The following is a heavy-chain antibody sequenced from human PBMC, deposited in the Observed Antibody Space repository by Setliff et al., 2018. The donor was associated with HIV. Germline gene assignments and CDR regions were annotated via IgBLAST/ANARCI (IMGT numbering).Heavy chain of an antibody. J-gene: IGHJ4*02. D-gene: IGHD6-19*01. CDR2: ISGSGGST. CDR1: GFTFINTW. Sequence: GGSLRLSCVVSGFTFINTWMSWVRQAPGKGLEWVSGISGSGGSTYYADSVKGRFTISRDNSKNSLSLQMNSLRAEDTAVYYCARELYSTGKSLDFWGQGTLVTVSS. V-gene: IGHV3-23*01. CDR3: ARELYSTGKSLDF.